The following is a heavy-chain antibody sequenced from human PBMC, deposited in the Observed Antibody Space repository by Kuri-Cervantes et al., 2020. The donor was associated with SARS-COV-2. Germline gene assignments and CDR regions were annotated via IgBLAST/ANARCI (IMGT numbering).Heavy chain of an antibody. CDR2: ISGGST. CDR3: ARSYSSSWYRGYYYYMDV. Sequence: GGSLRLSCAASGFTVSSNEMSWVRQAPGKGLEWVSSISGGSTYYADSRKGRFTISRDNSKNTLHLQMNSLRAEDTAVYYCARSYSSSWYRGYYYYMDVWGKGTTVTVSS. CDR1: GFTVSSNE. D-gene: IGHD6-13*01. V-gene: IGHV3-38-3*01. J-gene: IGHJ6*03.